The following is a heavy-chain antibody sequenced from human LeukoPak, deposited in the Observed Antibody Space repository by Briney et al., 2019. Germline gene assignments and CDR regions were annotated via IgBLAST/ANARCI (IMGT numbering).Heavy chain of an antibody. Sequence: GGSLRLSCAASGFTFSTYAMSWVRQAPGKGLKWVSTISGSGANTYYADSVRGRFTISRDNSKNTLYLHMNSLRAEDTAVYYCAKGRAGYTNPYYFDYWGQGTLVTVSS. V-gene: IGHV3-23*01. CDR2: ISGSGANT. D-gene: IGHD3-16*02. J-gene: IGHJ4*02. CDR3: AKGRAGYTNPYYFDY. CDR1: GFTFSTYA.